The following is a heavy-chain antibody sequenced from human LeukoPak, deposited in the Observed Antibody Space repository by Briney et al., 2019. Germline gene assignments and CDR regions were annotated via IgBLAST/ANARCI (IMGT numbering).Heavy chain of an antibody. J-gene: IGHJ3*02. V-gene: IGHV4-59*08. CDR3: ARLREKWGEAFDI. CDR1: GGSISSYY. Sequence: SETLSLTCTVSGGSISSYYWSWIRQPPGKGLEWIGYIYYSGSTNYNPSLKSRVTISVDTSKNQFSLKLSSVTAADTAVYYCARLREKWGEAFDIWGQGTMVTVSS. CDR2: IYYSGST. D-gene: IGHD1-26*01.